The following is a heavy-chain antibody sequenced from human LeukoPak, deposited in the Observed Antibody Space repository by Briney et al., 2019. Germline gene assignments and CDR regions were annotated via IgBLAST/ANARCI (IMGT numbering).Heavy chain of an antibody. Sequence: PSETLSLTCGISGDSIRRNYWSWIRQPPGKGLEWIGYIHYSGNTNYNPSLKSRVSISVDTSKNQFSLELTSVTAADTAVYYCAAYRSGTHYNSYYFDDWGQGTLVIVSS. CDR3: AAYRSGTHYNSYYFDD. D-gene: IGHD3-10*01. J-gene: IGHJ4*02. CDR1: GDSIRRNY. V-gene: IGHV4-59*08. CDR2: IHYSGNT.